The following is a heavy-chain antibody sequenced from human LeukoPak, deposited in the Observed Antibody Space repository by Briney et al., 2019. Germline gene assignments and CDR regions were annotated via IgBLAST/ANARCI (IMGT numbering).Heavy chain of an antibody. CDR3: ARVSGIQPFDY. Sequence: SVKVSCKASGGTFSSYAISWVRQAPGQGLEWMGRIIPILGIANYAQKLQGRVTMTTDTSTSTAYMELRSLRSDDTAVYYCARVSGIQPFDYWGQGTLVTVSS. CDR2: IIPILGIA. CDR1: GGTFSSYA. V-gene: IGHV1-69*04. D-gene: IGHD5-18*01. J-gene: IGHJ4*02.